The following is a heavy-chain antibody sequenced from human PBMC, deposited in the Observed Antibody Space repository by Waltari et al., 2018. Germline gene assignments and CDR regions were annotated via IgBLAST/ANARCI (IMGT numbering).Heavy chain of an antibody. CDR1: GFTFSSYA. Sequence: QVQLVESGGGVVQPGRSLRLSCAASGFTFSSYAMHWVRQAPGKGLEWVAFISYDGSNKYYADSVKGRFTISRDNSKNTLYLQMNSLRAEDTAVYYCARGGGYDPHYFDYWGQGTLVTVSS. CDR3: ARGGGYDPHYFDY. V-gene: IGHV3-30-3*01. J-gene: IGHJ4*02. D-gene: IGHD5-12*01. CDR2: ISYDGSNK.